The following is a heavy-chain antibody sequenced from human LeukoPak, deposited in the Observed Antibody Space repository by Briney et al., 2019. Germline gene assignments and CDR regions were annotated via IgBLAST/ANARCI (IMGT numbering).Heavy chain of an antibody. J-gene: IGHJ4*02. Sequence: GGSLRLSCAASGFTFSSYAMSWVRQAPGKGLEWVSAINGSGGSTYYADSVKGRFTISRDNSKNTLYLQMNSLRAEDTAVYYCAKVGDERFLEWLARGGYFDYWGQGTLVTVSS. CDR1: GFTFSSYA. D-gene: IGHD3-3*01. CDR3: AKVGDERFLEWLARGGYFDY. V-gene: IGHV3-23*01. CDR2: INGSGGST.